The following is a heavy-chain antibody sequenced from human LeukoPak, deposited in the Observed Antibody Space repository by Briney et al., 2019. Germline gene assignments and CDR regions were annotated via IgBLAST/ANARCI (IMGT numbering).Heavy chain of an antibody. D-gene: IGHD2-2*01. V-gene: IGHV3-30*04. Sequence: PGGSLRLSCAASGFTFSSYAMSWVRQAPGKGLEWVAVISYDGSNKYYADSVKGRFTISRDNSKNTLYLQMNSLRAEDTAVYYCARDPRVPAAQFDYWGQGTLVTVSS. J-gene: IGHJ4*02. CDR1: GFTFSSYA. CDR3: ARDPRVPAAQFDY. CDR2: ISYDGSNK.